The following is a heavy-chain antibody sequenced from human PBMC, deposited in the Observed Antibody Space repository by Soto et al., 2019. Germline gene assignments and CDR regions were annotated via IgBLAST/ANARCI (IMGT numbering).Heavy chain of an antibody. Sequence: SETLSLTCTVSGGSISSYYWSWIRQPPGKGLEWIGYIYYSGSTNYNPSLKSRVTISVDTSKNQFSLKLSSVTAADTAVYYCARVQLAYYYDSSGYNWFDPWGQGTLVTVSS. CDR3: ARVQLAYYYDSSGYNWFDP. D-gene: IGHD3-22*01. J-gene: IGHJ5*02. CDR2: IYYSGST. V-gene: IGHV4-59*01. CDR1: GGSISSYY.